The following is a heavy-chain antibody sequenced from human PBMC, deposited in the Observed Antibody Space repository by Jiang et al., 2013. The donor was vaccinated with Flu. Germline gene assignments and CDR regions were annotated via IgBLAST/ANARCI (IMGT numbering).Heavy chain of an antibody. CDR1: GASVSSSY. J-gene: IGHJ4*02. CDR3: ARYRVPSAHDY. CDR2: ISYSGGT. Sequence: LLKPSETLSLTCTVSGASVSSSYWSWIRQTPGKGLEWIGYISYSGGTNYNPSLQSRVAISVDTSKNQFSLKLSSVTAADTAVYYCARYRVPSAHDYWGQGTPVTVSS. V-gene: IGHV4-59*02. D-gene: IGHD1-26*01.